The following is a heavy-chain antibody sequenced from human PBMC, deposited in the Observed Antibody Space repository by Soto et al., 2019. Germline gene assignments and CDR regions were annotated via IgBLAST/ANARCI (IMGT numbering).Heavy chain of an antibody. CDR3: ARDRHNNFFDP. CDR2: IYYSGST. Sequence: QVQLQESGPGLVKPSQTLSLTCTVSGASMSSGGYYWTWIRQSPGKGLEWIWYIYYSGSTYYNPSLESRVAISLDTSRSQFSLTLHSVTAADTAIYYCARDRHNNFFDPWGQGTLVTVSS. D-gene: IGHD6-6*01. CDR1: GASMSSGGYY. J-gene: IGHJ5*02. V-gene: IGHV4-31*03.